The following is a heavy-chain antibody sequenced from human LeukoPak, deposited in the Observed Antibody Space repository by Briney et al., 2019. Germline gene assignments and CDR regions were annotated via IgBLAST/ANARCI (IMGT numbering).Heavy chain of an antibody. CDR2: ISTNGAFI. CDR1: GFTFINYS. Sequence: KAGGSLRLSCTASGFTFINYSMNWVRQAPGKGLEWVSSISTNGAFIYYADSVRGRFTISRDNTKNSLYLQMDSLTADDTAVYLCACLRGPSDYWGQGTLVTVSS. CDR3: ACLRGPSDY. J-gene: IGHJ4*02. V-gene: IGHV3-21*01. D-gene: IGHD4-17*01.